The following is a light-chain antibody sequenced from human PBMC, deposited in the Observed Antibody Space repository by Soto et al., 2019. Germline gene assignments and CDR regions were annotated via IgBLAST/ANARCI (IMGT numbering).Light chain of an antibody. CDR2: AAS. J-gene: IGKJ5*01. CDR3: QQYGHSPIT. Sequence: EIVLTHSPGTVSLSPGERATLSFRASQSVSSSYLAWYQQKPGQAPRLLIYAASSRATGSPDRFSGGGSGTDFTLTISRLEPEDFAVYYCQQYGHSPITFGQGTRPEI. V-gene: IGKV3-20*01. CDR1: QSVSSSY.